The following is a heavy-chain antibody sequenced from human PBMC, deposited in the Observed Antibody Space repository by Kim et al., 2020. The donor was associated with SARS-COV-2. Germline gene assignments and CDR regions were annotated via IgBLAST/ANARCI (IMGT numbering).Heavy chain of an antibody. J-gene: IGHJ4*02. CDR3: AKVPHYYDSSGYSPSQYYFDY. CDR2: ISGSGGST. Sequence: GGSLRLSCAASGFTFSSYAMSWVRQAPGKGLEWVSAISGSGGSTYYADSVKGRFTISRDNSKNTLYLQMNSLRAEDTAVYYCAKVPHYYDSSGYSPSQYYFDYWGQGTLVTVSS. V-gene: IGHV3-23*01. CDR1: GFTFSSYA. D-gene: IGHD3-22*01.